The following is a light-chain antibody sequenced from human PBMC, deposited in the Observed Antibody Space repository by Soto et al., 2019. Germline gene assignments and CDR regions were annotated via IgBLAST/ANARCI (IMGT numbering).Light chain of an antibody. CDR2: DVS. CDR3: SSYTSSSTRV. J-gene: IGLJ1*01. CDR1: SSVVGGYNY. V-gene: IGLV2-14*01. Sequence: QSALTQPASVSGSPGQSITISCTGTSSVVGGYNYVSWYQQHPGKAPKLMIYDVSNRPSGVSNRFSGSKPGNTASLTISGLQAEDEADYYCSSYTSSSTRVFGTGTKVTVL.